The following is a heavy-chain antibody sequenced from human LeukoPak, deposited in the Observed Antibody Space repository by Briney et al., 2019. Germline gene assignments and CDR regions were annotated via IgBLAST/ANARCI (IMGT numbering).Heavy chain of an antibody. CDR2: ISSSSSSYI. J-gene: IGHJ4*02. V-gene: IGHV3-21*01. Sequence: SGGSLRLSCAASGFTFSDFTMHWVRQAPGKGLEWVSCISSSSSSYIYYADSVRDRFTISRDNAKNSLYLQMNSLRAEDTAVYYCARAMPGFDYWGQGTLVTVSS. CDR3: ARAMPGFDY. CDR1: GFTFSDFT. D-gene: IGHD2-2*01.